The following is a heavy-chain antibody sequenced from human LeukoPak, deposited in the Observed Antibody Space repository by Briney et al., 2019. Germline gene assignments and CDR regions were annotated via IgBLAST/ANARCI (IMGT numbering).Heavy chain of an antibody. CDR3: AREGKVAAAGPSSSYYYYYYMDV. CDR1: GFTFSSYE. CDR2: ISSSGSTI. D-gene: IGHD6-13*01. Sequence: GGSLRLSCAASGFTFSSYEMNWVRQAPGKGLEWVSYISSSGSTIYYADSVKGRFTISRDNAKNSLYLQMNSLRAEDTAVYYCAREGKVAAAGPSSSYYYYYYMDVWGKGTTVTISS. J-gene: IGHJ6*03. V-gene: IGHV3-48*03.